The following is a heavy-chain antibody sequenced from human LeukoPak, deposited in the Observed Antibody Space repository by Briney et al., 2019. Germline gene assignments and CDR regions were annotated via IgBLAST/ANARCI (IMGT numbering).Heavy chain of an antibody. CDR1: GFTFSSYS. V-gene: IGHV3-48*02. Sequence: GGALRLSCADSGFTFSSYSMYSGCAAPGKGVERVSYISSSGSSIYYADSVKGRFTISRDNANHTLYLQMNSLRDEDTAVSYCARAPLTVSAGFDYWGPGSPVTASS. CDR2: ISSSGSSI. CDR3: ARAPLTVSAGFDY. D-gene: IGHD3-16*02. J-gene: IGHJ4*02.